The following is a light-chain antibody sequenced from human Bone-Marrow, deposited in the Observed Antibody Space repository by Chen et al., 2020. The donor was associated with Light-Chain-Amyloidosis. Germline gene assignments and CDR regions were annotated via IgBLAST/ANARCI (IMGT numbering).Light chain of an antibody. Sequence: SYGLTQPPSVSVSPGQTARITCSGDDLPTKYAYWYQQKPGQAPVLVIHRDTERPSGISERFSGSSSGTTATLTISGVQAEDEADYNCQSADSSGTYEVIFGGGTKLTVL. J-gene: IGLJ2*01. CDR2: RDT. CDR1: DLPTKY. V-gene: IGLV3-25*03. CDR3: QSADSSGTYEVI.